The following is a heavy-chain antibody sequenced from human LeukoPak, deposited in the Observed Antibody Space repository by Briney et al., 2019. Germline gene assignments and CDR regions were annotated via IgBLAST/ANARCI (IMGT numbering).Heavy chain of an antibody. CDR1: GFTFRSYG. CDR3: AKSDWFDP. Sequence: PGRSLRLSCAASGFTFRSYGMHWVRQAPGKGMEWVAVISYDGSNKYYADSVKGRFTISRDNSKNTLYLQMNSLRAEDTAVYYCAKSDWFDPWGQGTLVTVSS. CDR2: ISYDGSNK. J-gene: IGHJ5*02. V-gene: IGHV3-30*18.